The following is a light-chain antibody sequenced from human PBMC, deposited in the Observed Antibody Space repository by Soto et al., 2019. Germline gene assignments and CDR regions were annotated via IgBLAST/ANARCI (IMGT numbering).Light chain of an antibody. V-gene: IGLV2-14*01. J-gene: IGLJ2*01. Sequence: QSALTQPASVSGSPGQSITLSCTGTSSDVGGYNYVSWYQQHPGKAPKLMIYDVSNRPSGVSNRFSGSKSGNTASLTISGLQADDEADYYCSSYTSSSTVVFGGGTKLAVL. CDR3: SSYTSSSTVV. CDR2: DVS. CDR1: SSDVGGYNY.